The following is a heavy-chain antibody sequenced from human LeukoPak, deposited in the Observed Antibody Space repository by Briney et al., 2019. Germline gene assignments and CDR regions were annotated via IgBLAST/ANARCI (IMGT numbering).Heavy chain of an antibody. J-gene: IGHJ4*02. CDR2: ISYDGSNK. CDR1: GFTFSTYG. Sequence: GGSLRLSCAASGFTFSTYGMHWVRQAPGKGLGWVAVISYDGSNKYYADSVKGRFTISRDNSKNSLYLQMNSLRAEDTAVYYCARNNGLDYWGQGTLVTVSS. V-gene: IGHV3-30*03. CDR3: ARNNGLDY. D-gene: IGHD1/OR15-1a*01.